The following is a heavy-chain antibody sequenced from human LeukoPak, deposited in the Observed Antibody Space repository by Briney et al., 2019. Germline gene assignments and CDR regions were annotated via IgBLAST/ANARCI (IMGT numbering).Heavy chain of an antibody. J-gene: IGHJ4*02. CDR1: GYTFTSYG. Sequence: ASVKVSCKASGYTFTSYGISWVRQAPGQGLEWMGWISAYNGNTNYAQKLQGRVTMTTDTSTSTAYMELRSLRSDDTAVYCCARSIAVADPPDYWGQGTLVTVSS. CDR3: ARSIAVADPPDY. V-gene: IGHV1-18*01. D-gene: IGHD6-19*01. CDR2: ISAYNGNT.